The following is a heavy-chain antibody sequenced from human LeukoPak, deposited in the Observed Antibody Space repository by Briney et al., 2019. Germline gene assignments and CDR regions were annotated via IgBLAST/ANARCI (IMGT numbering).Heavy chain of an antibody. J-gene: IGHJ6*02. CDR2: IYYSGST. Sequence: SETLSLTCTVSGGSISSYYWSWIRQPPGKGLELIGYIYYSGSTNYNPSLKSRVTISVDTSKNQFSLKLSSMTAADTAVYYCARLRGVAGHLGGDYYYGLDVWGQGTTVTVSS. D-gene: IGHD3-10*01. CDR3: ARLRGVAGHLGGDYYYGLDV. CDR1: GGSISSYY. V-gene: IGHV4-59*08.